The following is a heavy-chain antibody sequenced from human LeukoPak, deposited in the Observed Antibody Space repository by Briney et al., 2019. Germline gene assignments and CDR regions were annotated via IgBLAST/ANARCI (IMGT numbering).Heavy chain of an antibody. J-gene: IGHJ6*03. CDR3: ARDMTTVTTDYMDV. D-gene: IGHD4-17*01. Sequence: ASVKVSCKASGYTFTSYGISWVRQAPGQGLEWMGWISAYNGNTNYAQKLQGRVTMTTDTSTSTAYMELRSLRSDDTAVYYCARDMTTVTTDYMDVWGQGTTVTVSS. CDR1: GYTFTSYG. CDR2: ISAYNGNT. V-gene: IGHV1-18*01.